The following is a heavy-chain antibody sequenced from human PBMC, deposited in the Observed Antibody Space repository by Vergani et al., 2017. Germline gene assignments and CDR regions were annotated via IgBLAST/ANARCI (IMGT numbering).Heavy chain of an antibody. CDR2: TSYRETT. CDR1: GSSVKSGDYY. CDR3: ARVPIYYLRSGSYQGYFDY. Sequence: QVQLQESGPGLVKPSQTLSLTCSVSGSSVKSGDYYWTWIRQPPGKGLEWLGHTSYRETTNYNVSLKSRISMSMDTSKNQFYLNLESLTAADTAVYFCARVPIYYLRSGSYQGYFDYWGQGTLVIVSS. V-gene: IGHV4-30-4*08. D-gene: IGHD3-10*01. J-gene: IGHJ4*02.